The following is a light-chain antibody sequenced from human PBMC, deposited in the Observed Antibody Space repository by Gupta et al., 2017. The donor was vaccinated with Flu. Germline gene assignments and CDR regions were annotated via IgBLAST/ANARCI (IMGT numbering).Light chain of an antibody. J-gene: IGLJ3*02. CDR1: DIRSKN. CDR2: GDN. CDR3: QVWNSYTDV. Sequence: SYDLTQPLSVSVALGQTAKITCGGNDIRSKNVHWYQQKQAQALMVCSYGDNNRPSAIPECVSGSNYATTVTMNISRAEAGEESYYYCQVWNSYTDVFGGGTKLTVL. V-gene: IGLV3-9*01.